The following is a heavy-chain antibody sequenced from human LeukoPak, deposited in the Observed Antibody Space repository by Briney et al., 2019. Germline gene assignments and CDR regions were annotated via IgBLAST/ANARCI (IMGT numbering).Heavy chain of an antibody. CDR2: ISAYNGNT. CDR1: GGTFSSYA. D-gene: IGHD1-26*01. Sequence: ASVKVSCKASGGTFSSYAISWVRQAPGQGLEWMGWISAYNGNTNYAQKLQGRVTMTTDTSTSTAYMELRSLRSDDTAVYYCARSTTRVGATTFYFDYWGQGTLVTVSS. V-gene: IGHV1-18*01. CDR3: ARSTTRVGATTFYFDY. J-gene: IGHJ4*02.